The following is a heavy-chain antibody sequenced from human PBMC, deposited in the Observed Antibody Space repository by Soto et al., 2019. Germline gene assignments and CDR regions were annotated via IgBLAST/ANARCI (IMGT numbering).Heavy chain of an antibody. CDR2: ISYDGSNK. V-gene: IGHV3-30*18. CDR3: AKDRDSSGWFSGYYYGVDV. CDR1: GFTFSSYD. J-gene: IGHJ6*02. Sequence: SLRLSCEASGFTFSSYDMHWVRQAPGKGLEWVALISYDGSNKYYADSVKGRFTISRDNSKNTLSLQVSSLRPEDTAVYYCAKDRDSSGWFSGYYYGVDVWGQGTTVTVSS. D-gene: IGHD6-19*01.